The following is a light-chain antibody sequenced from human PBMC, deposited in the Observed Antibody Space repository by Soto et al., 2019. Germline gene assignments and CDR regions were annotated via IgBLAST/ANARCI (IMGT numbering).Light chain of an antibody. CDR1: QSVSSSY. CDR2: GAS. Sequence: IVLTQSPGTLSLSPGERANLSCRASQSVSSSYLAWYQQKPGQAPRRLIYGASSRATGIPDRFSGSGSGTDFTLTISRLEPEDFAVYYCQQYGSSPLTFGGGTKVEIK. V-gene: IGKV3-20*01. J-gene: IGKJ4*01. CDR3: QQYGSSPLT.